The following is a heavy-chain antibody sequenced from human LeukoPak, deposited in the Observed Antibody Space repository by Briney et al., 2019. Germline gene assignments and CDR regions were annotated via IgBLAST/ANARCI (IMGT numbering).Heavy chain of an antibody. CDR3: ARRRILDY. D-gene: IGHD2-15*01. V-gene: IGHV4-34*01. J-gene: IGHJ4*02. CDR1: GGSFSGYY. CDR2: INHSGST. Sequence: SETLSLTCAVYGGSFSGYYWSWIRQPPGKGLEWIGEINHSGSTNYNPSLKSRVTISVDTSKNQFSLKLSSVTAADTAVYYCARRRILDYWGQGTLVTVSS.